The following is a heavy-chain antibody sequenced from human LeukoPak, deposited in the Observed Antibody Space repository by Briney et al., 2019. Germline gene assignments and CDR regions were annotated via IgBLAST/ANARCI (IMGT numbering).Heavy chain of an antibody. J-gene: IGHJ4*02. CDR1: GYTLTKLS. V-gene: IGHV1-24*01. Sequence: GASVKVSCKVSGYTLTKLSMHWVRQAPGKGGEWMGGFDPENGETFYAQKFQGRVTMTEDTSTDTAYMELSTLRSEDTAIYYCASGLVCGDRTSCHDYWGQGTLVTVSS. D-gene: IGHD2-2*01. CDR2: FDPENGET. CDR3: ASGLVCGDRTSCHDY.